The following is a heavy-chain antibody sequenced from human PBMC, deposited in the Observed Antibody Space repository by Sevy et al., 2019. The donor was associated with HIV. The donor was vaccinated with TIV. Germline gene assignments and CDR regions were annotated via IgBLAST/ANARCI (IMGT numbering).Heavy chain of an antibody. J-gene: IGHJ4*02. CDR3: VKEGGGEGGDH. D-gene: IGHD2-21*01. Sequence: GESLKISCAASGFSFSSYGMHWVRQAPGKGLEWMSYIQYDRSNTDYADSVKGRFTISRDNSKNTLYLQMNSLRVEDTVVFYCVKEGGGEGGDHWGQGTLVTVSS. CDR2: IQYDRSNT. CDR1: GFSFSSYG. V-gene: IGHV3-30*02.